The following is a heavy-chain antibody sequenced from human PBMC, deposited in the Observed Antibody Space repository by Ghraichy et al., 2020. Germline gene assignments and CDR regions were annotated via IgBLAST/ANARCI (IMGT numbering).Heavy chain of an antibody. V-gene: IGHV3-23*01. D-gene: IGHD2-15*01. J-gene: IGHJ4*02. Sequence: GGSLRLSCAASGFTFSSYAMSWVRQAPGKGLEWVSAISGSGGSTYYADSVKGRLTISRDNSKNTLYLQMNSLRAEDTTVYYCAKDCSGGSCYSNWGQGTLVTVSS. CDR1: GFTFSSYA. CDR3: AKDCSGGSCYSN. CDR2: ISGSGGST.